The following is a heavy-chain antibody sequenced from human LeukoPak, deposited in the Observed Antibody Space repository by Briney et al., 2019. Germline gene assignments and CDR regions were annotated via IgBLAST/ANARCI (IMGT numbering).Heavy chain of an antibody. CDR3: ARAGKEYSSSSGDY. CDR1: GGIANRKS. CDR2: NIPIFGTA. V-gene: IGHV1-69*05. D-gene: IGHD6-6*01. J-gene: IGHJ4*02. Sequence: SQTLSLNAGGGIANRKSVSWVRRADLGGRGLMEKNIPIFGTANYAQKFQGRVTITTDESTSTAYTELSSLRSEDTAVYYCARAGKEYSSSSGDYWGQGTLVTVSS.